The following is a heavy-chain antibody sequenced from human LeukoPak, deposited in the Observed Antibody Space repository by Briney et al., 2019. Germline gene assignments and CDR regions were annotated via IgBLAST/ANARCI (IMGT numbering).Heavy chain of an antibody. V-gene: IGHV1-69*06. D-gene: IGHD3-10*01. J-gene: IGHJ4*02. Sequence: ASVKVSCKASGGTFSSYAISWVRQAPGQGLEWMGGIIPIFGTANYAQKFQGRVTITADKSTSTAYMELSSLRSEDTAVYYCARSHEPPYGSGSDYFDYWGQGTLVTVSS. CDR1: GGTFSSYA. CDR2: IIPIFGTA. CDR3: ARSHEPPYGSGSDYFDY.